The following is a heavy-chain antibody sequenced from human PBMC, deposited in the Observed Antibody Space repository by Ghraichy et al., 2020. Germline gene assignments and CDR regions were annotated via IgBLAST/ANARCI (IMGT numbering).Heavy chain of an antibody. D-gene: IGHD1-26*01. CDR1: GFTFKKYA. V-gene: IGHV3-23*01. CDR3: AKDQRWGPPSWFDP. Sequence: GGSLRLSCAASGFTFKKYAMNWVRQAPGKGLEWVSDISGSGDNTYYGDSVKGRFTISRDNSRNTVYLQMNTLRAEDTAVYYCAKDQRWGPPSWFDPWGQGTLVSVSS. J-gene: IGHJ5*02. CDR2: ISGSGDNT.